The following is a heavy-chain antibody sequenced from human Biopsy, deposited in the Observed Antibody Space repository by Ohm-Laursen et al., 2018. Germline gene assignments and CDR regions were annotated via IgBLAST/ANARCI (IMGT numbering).Heavy chain of an antibody. CDR3: ARESALKWYQYLSYFNGMDV. J-gene: IGHJ6*02. CDR1: GFTFSGFS. D-gene: IGHD2-2*01. V-gene: IGHV3-21*01. CDR2: ISSRSSDI. Sequence: SLRLSCSASGFTFSGFSMNWVRQAPGEGLEWVSSISSRSSDIYYADSVKGRFTISRDNAKNSLFLHMNSLRAEDTAVYYCARESALKWYQYLSYFNGMDVWGQGTTVTVSS.